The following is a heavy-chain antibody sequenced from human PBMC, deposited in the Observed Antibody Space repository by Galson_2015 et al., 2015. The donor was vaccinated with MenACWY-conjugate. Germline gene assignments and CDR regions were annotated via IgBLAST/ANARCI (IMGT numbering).Heavy chain of an antibody. CDR2: IIPVFHTT. J-gene: IGHJ4*02. CDR1: GDSFNTYR. D-gene: IGHD2-21*02. V-gene: IGHV1-69*13. CDR3: ARLGGDFEYRTFFDY. Sequence: SVKVSCKASGDSFNTYRFNWVRQAPGQGPEWLGGIIPVFHTTDYAQRFQGRLTITADESKSTVYMDLSSLLSDDTAIYYCARLGGDFEYRTFFDYWGQGTLVIVSS.